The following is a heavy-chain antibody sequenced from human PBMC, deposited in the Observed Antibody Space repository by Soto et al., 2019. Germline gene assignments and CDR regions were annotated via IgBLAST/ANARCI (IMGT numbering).Heavy chain of an antibody. Sequence: SETLSLTCAVYGGSFSGYYWSWIRQPPGKGLEWIGEINHSGSTNYNPSLKSRVTISVDTSKNQFSLKLSSVTAADTAVYYCARGRLSSSAFYYYYYYGMDVRGQGTTVTVSS. D-gene: IGHD6-6*01. CDR2: INHSGST. CDR3: ARGRLSSSAFYYYYYYGMDV. CDR1: GGSFSGYY. J-gene: IGHJ6*02. V-gene: IGHV4-34*01.